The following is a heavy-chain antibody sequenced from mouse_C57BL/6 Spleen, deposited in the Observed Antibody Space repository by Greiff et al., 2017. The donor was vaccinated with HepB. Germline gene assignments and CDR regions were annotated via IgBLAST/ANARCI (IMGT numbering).Heavy chain of an antibody. CDR1: GYTFTSYW. D-gene: IGHD2-4*01. CDR3: ARGGYDYPYAMDY. J-gene: IGHJ4*01. Sequence: VQLQQPGAELVMPGASVKLSCKASGYTFTSYWMHWVKQRPGQGLEWIGEIDPSDSYTNYNQKFKGKSTLTVDKSSSTAYMQLSSLTSEDSAVYYCARGGYDYPYAMDYWGQGTSVTVSS. V-gene: IGHV1-69*01. CDR2: IDPSDSYT.